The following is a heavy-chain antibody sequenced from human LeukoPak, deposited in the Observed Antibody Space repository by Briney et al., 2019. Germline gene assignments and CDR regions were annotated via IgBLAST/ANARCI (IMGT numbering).Heavy chain of an antibody. J-gene: IGHJ4*02. CDR3: ARDGSGSYVEY. Sequence: GASVRVSCKASGGTFSNFAVSWVRQAPGQGLEWMGGIIPVFGATTYAENFQDRVTITADESTGTAYMELSSLKSDDTAVYYCARDGSGSYVEYWGRGTLVTVSS. V-gene: IGHV1-69*13. CDR2: IIPVFGAT. D-gene: IGHD3-10*01. CDR1: GGTFSNFA.